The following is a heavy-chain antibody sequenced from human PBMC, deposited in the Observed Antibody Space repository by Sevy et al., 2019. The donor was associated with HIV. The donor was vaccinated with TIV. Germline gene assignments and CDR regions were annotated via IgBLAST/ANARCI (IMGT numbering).Heavy chain of an antibody. Sequence: GGSLRLSCAASGFTLSSYGMHWVRQAPGKGLEWVAVIRYDGSNKYYADSVKGRFTISRDNSKNTLYLQMNSLRAEDTAVYYSARDRLGITISAEWARGMDLWGQGTTVTVSS. D-gene: IGHD3-3*01. CDR2: IRYDGSNK. CDR3: ARDRLGITISAEWARGMDL. V-gene: IGHV3-33*01. J-gene: IGHJ6*02. CDR1: GFTLSSYG.